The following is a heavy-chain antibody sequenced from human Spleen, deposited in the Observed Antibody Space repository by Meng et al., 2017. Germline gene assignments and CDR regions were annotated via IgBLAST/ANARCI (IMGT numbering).Heavy chain of an antibody. Sequence: LRLSCTVSGGSISSGGYYWSWIRQHPGNGLEWIGYFYYSGSTYYNPYLKSRVTISVDTSKNQFSLKLSSVTDADTAVYYCARGDTDMITFYDYYYGMDVWGQGTMVTVSS. D-gene: IGHD5-18*01. J-gene: IGHJ6*02. CDR3: ARGDTDMITFYDYYYGMDV. CDR1: GGSISSGGYY. V-gene: IGHV4-31*03. CDR2: FYYSGST.